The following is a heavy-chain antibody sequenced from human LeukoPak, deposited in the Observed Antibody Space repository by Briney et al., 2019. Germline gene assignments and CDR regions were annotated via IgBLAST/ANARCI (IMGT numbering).Heavy chain of an antibody. Sequence: SETLSLTCTVSGGSISSGGYYWSWIRQHPGKGLEWIGYIYYSGSTYYNPSLKSRVTISVDTSKNQFSLKLSSVTAADTAVYYCARSIAAAGTAWFDPWGQGTLVTVSS. CDR3: ARSIAAAGTAWFDP. D-gene: IGHD6-13*01. CDR1: GGSISSGGYY. V-gene: IGHV4-31*03. CDR2: IYYSGST. J-gene: IGHJ5*02.